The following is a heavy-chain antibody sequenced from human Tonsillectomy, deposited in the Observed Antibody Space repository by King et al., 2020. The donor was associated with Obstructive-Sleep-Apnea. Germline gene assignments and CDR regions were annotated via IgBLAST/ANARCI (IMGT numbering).Heavy chain of an antibody. CDR3: ARPIAVTGTAIDY. D-gene: IGHD6-19*01. V-gene: IGHV3-30-3*01. Sequence: VQLVESGGGVVQPGRSLRLSCAASGFTFSNYAIHWVRQAPGKGLEWGAVISYDGSNKYYAESVKGRFTISRDNSKNTLYLQMNSLRAEDTAVYYCARPIAVTGTAIDYWGQGTLVTVSS. CDR1: GFTFSNYA. J-gene: IGHJ4*02. CDR2: ISYDGSNK.